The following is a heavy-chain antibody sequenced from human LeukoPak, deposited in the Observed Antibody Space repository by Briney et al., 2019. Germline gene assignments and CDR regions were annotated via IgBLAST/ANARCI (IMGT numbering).Heavy chain of an antibody. CDR2: IKQDGSEK. CDR1: GFTFSGYA. D-gene: IGHD6-13*01. CDR3: AGSWSPYDAFDI. Sequence: GGSLRLSCAASGFTFSGYAMNWVRQAPGKGLEWVANIKQDGSEKYYVDSVKGRFTISRDNAKNSLYLQMHSLTAEDTAVYYCAGSWSPYDAFDIWGQGTMVTVSS. V-gene: IGHV3-7*01. J-gene: IGHJ3*02.